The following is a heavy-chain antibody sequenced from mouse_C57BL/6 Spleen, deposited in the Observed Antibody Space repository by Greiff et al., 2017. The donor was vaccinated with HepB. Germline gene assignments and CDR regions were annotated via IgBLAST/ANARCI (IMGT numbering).Heavy chain of an antibody. CDR1: GFTFSSYA. V-gene: IGHV5-4*01. Sequence: EVQVVESGGGLVKPGGSLKLSCAASGFTFSSYAMPWVRQTPEKRLEWVATISDGGSYTYYPDNVKGRFTLPRDNAKNNLYLQMRHLKSEDTAMYYCARDEVLLAWFAYWGQGTLVTVSA. J-gene: IGHJ3*01. CDR3: ARDEVLLAWFAY. CDR2: ISDGGSYT. D-gene: IGHD1-1*01.